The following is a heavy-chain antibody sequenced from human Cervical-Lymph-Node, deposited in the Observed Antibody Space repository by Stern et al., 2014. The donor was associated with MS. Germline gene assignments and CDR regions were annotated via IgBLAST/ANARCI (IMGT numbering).Heavy chain of an antibody. CDR2: IYPGDSET. J-gene: IGHJ4*02. D-gene: IGHD1-1*01. CDR1: GYRFTNNW. CDR3: ARRGHGYMGIDY. Sequence: EVQLVESGAEVRKPGESLRISCEVSGYRFTNNWIGWVRQMPGKGLEWMGIIYPGDSETRYSPSLQDQVTILVDKSNSITYLQWSSLKASDTAIYYCARRGHGYMGIDYWGQGTLVTVSS. V-gene: IGHV5-51*03.